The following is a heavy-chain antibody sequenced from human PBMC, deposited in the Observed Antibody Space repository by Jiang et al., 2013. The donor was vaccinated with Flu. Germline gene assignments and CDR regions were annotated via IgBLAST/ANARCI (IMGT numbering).Heavy chain of an antibody. CDR1: GGSFSGYY. Sequence: LLKPSETLSLTCAVYGGSFSGYYWSWIRQPPGKGLEWIGEINHSGSTNYNPSLKSRVTISVDTSKNQFSLKLSSVTAADTAVYYCARGGVSGWYHFNWFDPWGQGTLVTVSS. CDR2: INHSGST. CDR3: ARGGVSGWYHFNWFDP. V-gene: IGHV4-34*01. J-gene: IGHJ5*02. D-gene: IGHD6-19*01.